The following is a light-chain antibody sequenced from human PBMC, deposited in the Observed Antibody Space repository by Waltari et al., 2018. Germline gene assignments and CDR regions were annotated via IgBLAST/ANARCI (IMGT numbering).Light chain of an antibody. CDR2: GAS. CDR3: QQYNNWRT. V-gene: IGKV3-15*01. Sequence: EILMTQSPPTLPVSPGERATLSCRASQSISRNLAWYQQKPGQPPRLLIYGASTRATGIPARFSGSGSGTEFTLTISSLQSEDFAVYYCQQYNNWRTFGQGTKLEIK. CDR1: QSISRN. J-gene: IGKJ2*01.